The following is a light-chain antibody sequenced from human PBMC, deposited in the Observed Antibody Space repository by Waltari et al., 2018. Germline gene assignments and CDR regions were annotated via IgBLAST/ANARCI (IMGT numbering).Light chain of an antibody. CDR3: SSYAGSNTWV. J-gene: IGLJ3*02. CDR2: DVT. Sequence: QSALTQPPSASGSPGQSVTISCTGTIDDVGGYNYVSCYQQHPGKAPKLMIYDVTKRPSGVPDRFSGSKSGNTASLTVSGLQAEDEADYYCSSYAGSNTWVFGGGTKLTVL. CDR1: IDDVGGYNY. V-gene: IGLV2-8*01.